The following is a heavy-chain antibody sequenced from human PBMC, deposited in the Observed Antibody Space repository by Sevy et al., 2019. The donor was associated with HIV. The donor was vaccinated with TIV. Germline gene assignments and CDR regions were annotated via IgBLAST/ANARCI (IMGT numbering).Heavy chain of an antibody. D-gene: IGHD5-18*01. CDR3: ARVGERDRGGYSYGYLDY. CDR2: ISSNGGST. Sequence: GGSLRLSCAASGFTFSSYAMHWVRQAPGKGLEYVSAISSNGGSTYYADSVKGRFTISRDNSKNTLYLQMGSLRAEDMAVYYCARVGERDRGGYSYGYLDYWGQGTLVTVSS. J-gene: IGHJ4*02. V-gene: IGHV3-64*02. CDR1: GFTFSSYA.